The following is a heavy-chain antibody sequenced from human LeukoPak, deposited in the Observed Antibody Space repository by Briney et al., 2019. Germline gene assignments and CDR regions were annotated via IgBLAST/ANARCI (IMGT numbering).Heavy chain of an antibody. CDR1: GFTFSTYW. CDR3: ARGNDILTGLNWFDP. Sequence: GGSLRLSCAASGFTFSTYWMHWVRQAPGEGLVWVSRIKSDGSDTSYADSVKGRFTISRDNAKNTLYLQMNSLRAEDTAVYYCARGNDILTGLNWFDPWGQGTLVTVSS. J-gene: IGHJ5*02. V-gene: IGHV3-74*01. D-gene: IGHD3-9*01. CDR2: IKSDGSDT.